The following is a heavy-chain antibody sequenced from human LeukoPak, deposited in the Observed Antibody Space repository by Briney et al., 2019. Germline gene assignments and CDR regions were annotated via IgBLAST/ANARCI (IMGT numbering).Heavy chain of an antibody. J-gene: IGHJ4*02. V-gene: IGHV4-59*01. D-gene: IGHD3-22*01. CDR1: GGSFSGYY. Sequence: SETLSLTCAVYGGSFSGYYWSWIRQPPGKGLEWIGYIFYSGSTNYNPSLKSRVTISIDTSKNQFSLNLSSVTAADTAVYYCARHVTDSSVYLYFDYWGQGTLVTVSS. CDR3: ARHVTDSSVYLYFDY. CDR2: IFYSGST.